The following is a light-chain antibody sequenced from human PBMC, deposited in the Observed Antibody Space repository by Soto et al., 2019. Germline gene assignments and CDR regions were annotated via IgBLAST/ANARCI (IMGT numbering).Light chain of an antibody. Sequence: EIVVTQAPATLHLSRWESATRSWSASQRVSSYLAWYQQKPGQAPRLLIYDASNRANGIPARFSGSVSGTDFTLTISSLKPEDFAVYYCQQRSNSRALIFSGGTKVEIK. J-gene: IGKJ4*01. CDR1: QRVSSY. CDR3: QQRSNSRALI. CDR2: DAS. V-gene: IGKV3-11*01.